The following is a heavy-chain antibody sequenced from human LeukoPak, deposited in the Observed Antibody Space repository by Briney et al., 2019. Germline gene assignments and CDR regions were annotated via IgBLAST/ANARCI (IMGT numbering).Heavy chain of an antibody. V-gene: IGHV1-2*02. J-gene: IGHJ6*03. CDR1: GYTFTGYY. CDR2: INPNSGGT. Sequence: ASVKVSCKASGYTFTGYYMHWVRQAPGQGLEWMGWINPNSGGTNYAQKFQGRVTMTRDTSIGTAYMELSRLRSDDTAVYYCARDAVIMKDIVVVPAAFFMDVWGKGTTVTVSS. CDR3: ARDAVIMKDIVVVPAAFFMDV. D-gene: IGHD2-2*01.